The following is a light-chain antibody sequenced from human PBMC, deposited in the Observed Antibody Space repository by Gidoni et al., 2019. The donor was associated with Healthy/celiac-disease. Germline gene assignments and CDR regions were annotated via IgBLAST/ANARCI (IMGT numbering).Light chain of an antibody. V-gene: IGLV2-14*01. CDR1: SSYVGGYND. CDR3: SSYTSSSTLDVV. J-gene: IGLJ2*01. Sequence: QSALTQPPPASGSPGQSITIACTGTSSYVGGYNDVSWYQQHPGKAPKLMIYEVSNRPSGVSNRFSGSKSGNTASRTISGLQAEDEADYYCSSYTSSSTLDVVFGGGTKLTVL. CDR2: EVS.